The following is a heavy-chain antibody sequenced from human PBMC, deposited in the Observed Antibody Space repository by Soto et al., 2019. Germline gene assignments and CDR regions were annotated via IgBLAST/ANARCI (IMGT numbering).Heavy chain of an antibody. CDR1: GFTFSIYS. V-gene: IGHV3-48*02. J-gene: IGHJ5*02. Sequence: EVQLVESGGGLVQPGGSLRLSCAASGFTFSIYSMNWVRQAPGKGLEWVSYISSSSSTIYYADSVKGRFTISRDNAKNSLYLQMNSLRDEDTAVYYCARESRFLEWLSLNWFDPWGQGTLVTVSS. CDR3: ARESRFLEWLSLNWFDP. CDR2: ISSSSSTI. D-gene: IGHD3-3*01.